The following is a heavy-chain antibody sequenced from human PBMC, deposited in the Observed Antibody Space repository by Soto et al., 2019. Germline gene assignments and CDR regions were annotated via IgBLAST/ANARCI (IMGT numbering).Heavy chain of an antibody. CDR1: GGSISIGDYY. CDR3: SRDPEAAAGYNWFDP. V-gene: IGHV4-30-4*01. CDR2: IYYTGST. J-gene: IGHJ5*02. D-gene: IGHD6-13*01. Sequence: KSSETLSLTGTVSGGSISIGDYYWSWIRQPPGKGLEWIGDIYYTGSTYYNPSLKSRVAISVDTSKNQFSLKLRSVAAADTAGSNPSRDPEAAAGYNWFDPWGQGTLVTVSS.